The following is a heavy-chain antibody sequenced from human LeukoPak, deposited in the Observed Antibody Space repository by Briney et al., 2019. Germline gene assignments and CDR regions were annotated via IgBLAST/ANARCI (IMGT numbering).Heavy chain of an antibody. V-gene: IGHV3-7*01. CDR3: ARSGEYCYDSSVFDY. CDR2: IKQDGSEK. J-gene: IGHJ4*02. D-gene: IGHD3-22*01. Sequence: GGSLRLSCAASGFTFSSYWMSWVRQAPGKGLEWVANIKQDGSEKYYVDSVKGRFTISRDNAENSVYLQMNSLRAEDTAVYYCARSGEYCYDSSVFDYWGQGTLVTVSS. CDR1: GFTFSSYW.